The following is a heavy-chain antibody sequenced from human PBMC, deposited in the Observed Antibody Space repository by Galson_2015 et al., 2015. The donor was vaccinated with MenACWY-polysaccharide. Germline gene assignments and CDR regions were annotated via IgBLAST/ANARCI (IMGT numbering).Heavy chain of an antibody. CDR2: IYPGDSDT. D-gene: IGHD3-9*01. CDR3: ARQVNNDWYGSGPGLDP. Sequence: QSGAEVKKPGDSLKISCKGSGYTFTYYWIAWVRQMPGKALEWIGIIYPGDSDTRYSPSFQGQVTISVDKSISTAYLQWTSLKASDTATYYCARQVNNDWYGSGPGLDPWGQGTLVTVSS. V-gene: IGHV5-51*01. J-gene: IGHJ5*02. CDR1: GYTFTYYW.